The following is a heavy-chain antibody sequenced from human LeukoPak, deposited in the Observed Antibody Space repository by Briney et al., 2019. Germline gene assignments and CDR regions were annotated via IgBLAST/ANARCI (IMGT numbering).Heavy chain of an antibody. Sequence: GASVKVSCKASGYTFTSYAISWVRQAPGQGLEWMGGIIPIFGTANYAQKFQGRVTITADKSTSTAYMELSSLRSEDTAVYYCARESGGGVVAYYYDSSGYETGAFDIWGQGTMVTVSS. CDR1: GYTFTSYA. V-gene: IGHV1-69*06. J-gene: IGHJ3*02. CDR2: IIPIFGTA. D-gene: IGHD3-22*01. CDR3: ARESGGGVVAYYYDSSGYETGAFDI.